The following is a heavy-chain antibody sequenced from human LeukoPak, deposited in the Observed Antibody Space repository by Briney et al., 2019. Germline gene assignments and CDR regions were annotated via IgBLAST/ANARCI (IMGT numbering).Heavy chain of an antibody. V-gene: IGHV4-39*07. D-gene: IGHD6-19*01. J-gene: IGHJ4*02. Sequence: SETLSLTCSVSGGSISLSYYYWGWIRQPPGKALEWIGSVHYSGTTSYNPSLKSRVTISVDMSKNHFSLRLSSVTAADTAMYYCARGTLYSGWSYYFGYWGQGSQGTVSS. CDR2: VHYSGTT. CDR3: ARGTLYSGWSYYFGY. CDR1: GGSISLSYYY.